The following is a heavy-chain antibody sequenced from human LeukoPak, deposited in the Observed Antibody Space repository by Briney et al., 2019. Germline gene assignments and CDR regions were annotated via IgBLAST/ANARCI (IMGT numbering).Heavy chain of an antibody. CDR3: ARDPDYGGNSGGFDY. V-gene: IGHV3-74*01. Sequence: GGSLRLSCAASGFIFTDYWMHWVRQAPGKELVWVARIRGDGRATTYADSVKGRFTISRDNAKNSLYLQMNSLRAEDTAVYYCARDPDYGGNSGGFDYWGQGTLVTVSS. CDR2: IRGDGRAT. D-gene: IGHD4-23*01. CDR1: GFIFTDYW. J-gene: IGHJ4*02.